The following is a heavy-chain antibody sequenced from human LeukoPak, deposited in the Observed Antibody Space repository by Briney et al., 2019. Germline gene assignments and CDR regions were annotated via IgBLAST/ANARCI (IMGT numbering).Heavy chain of an antibody. Sequence: EASVKVSCKASGGTFSSYAISWVRQAPGQGLEWMGGIIPIFGTANYAQKFQGRVTITADESTSAAYMELSSLRSEDTAVYYCATDKFDIVVVPAASRSDAFDIWGQGTMVTVSS. CDR3: ATDKFDIVVVPAASRSDAFDI. V-gene: IGHV1-69*13. CDR2: IIPIFGTA. CDR1: GGTFSSYA. D-gene: IGHD2-2*01. J-gene: IGHJ3*02.